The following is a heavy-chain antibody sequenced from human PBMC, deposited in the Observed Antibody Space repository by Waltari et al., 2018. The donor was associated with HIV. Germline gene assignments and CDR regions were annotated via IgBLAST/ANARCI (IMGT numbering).Heavy chain of an antibody. CDR3: AGGLMTTSPT. J-gene: IGHJ5*02. Sequence: EVQLVESGGGLVQPGGSLRLSCAASGFTFSSYSMNWVRQAPGKGLEWVSYISRSSSTIYYADAVKGRFTISRDNAKNSLYLQMNSLRDEDTAVYYCAGGLMTTSPTWGQGTLVTVSS. D-gene: IGHD4-17*01. V-gene: IGHV3-48*02. CDR1: GFTFSSYS. CDR2: ISRSSSTI.